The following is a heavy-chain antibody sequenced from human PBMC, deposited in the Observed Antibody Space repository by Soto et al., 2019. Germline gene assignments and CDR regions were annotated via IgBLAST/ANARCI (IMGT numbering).Heavy chain of an antibody. D-gene: IGHD4-4*01. J-gene: IGHJ4*02. CDR1: GFTFRSYA. CDR2: ISYDGSNK. V-gene: IGHV3-30-3*01. CDR3: ERDFLTLETTNFDC. Sequence: PGGSLRLSCAASGFTFRSYAMHWVRQAPGKGLEWVAVISYDGSNKYYADSVKGRFTISRDNSKNTLYLQMNSLRAEDTAVYYCERDFLTLETTNFDCWGQGTLVTVSS.